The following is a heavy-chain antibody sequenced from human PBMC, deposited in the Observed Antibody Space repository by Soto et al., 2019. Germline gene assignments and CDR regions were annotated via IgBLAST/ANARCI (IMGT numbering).Heavy chain of an antibody. D-gene: IGHD2-15*01. CDR1: GFTFDDYA. V-gene: IGHV3-9*01. CDR3: AKDTGMSTYCSGGSCYFDY. Sequence: SLKISCAASGFTFDDYAMHWVRQAPGKGLEWVSGISWNSGSIGYADSVKGRFTISRDNAKNSLYLQMNSLRAEDTALYYCAKDTGMSTYCSGGSCYFDYWGQGTLVTVSS. CDR2: ISWNSGSI. J-gene: IGHJ4*02.